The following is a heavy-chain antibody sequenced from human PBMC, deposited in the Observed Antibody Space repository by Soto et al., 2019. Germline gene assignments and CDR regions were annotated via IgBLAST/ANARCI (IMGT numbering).Heavy chain of an antibody. CDR3: ARALSSGWYWFDP. CDR1: GYTFTSHY. V-gene: IGHV1-2*02. J-gene: IGHJ5*02. CDR2: IGPESGAT. Sequence: ASVKVSCKTSGYTFTSHYIHWVRQAPQQGPEWMGEIGPESGATRYAEKFQGRVTMTRDTSISTAYMELSRLRSDDTAVYYCARALSSGWYWFDPWGQGTLVTVSS. D-gene: IGHD6-19*01.